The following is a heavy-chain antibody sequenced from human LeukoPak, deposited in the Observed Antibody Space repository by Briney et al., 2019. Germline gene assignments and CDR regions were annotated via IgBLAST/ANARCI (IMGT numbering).Heavy chain of an antibody. J-gene: IGHJ3*02. V-gene: IGHV4-30-4*08. CDR1: IGSLSIVDYY. D-gene: IGHD3-3*01. Sequence: QTLSLTCTLSIGSLSIVDYYWSWIRQPPGRGLEWIWYIYYSGSTYYNPSLKSRVTISVDTSKNQLSLKLSSVTAADTAVYYCAREDFWSGYDAFDIWGQGTMVTVSS. CDR2: IYYSGST. CDR3: AREDFWSGYDAFDI.